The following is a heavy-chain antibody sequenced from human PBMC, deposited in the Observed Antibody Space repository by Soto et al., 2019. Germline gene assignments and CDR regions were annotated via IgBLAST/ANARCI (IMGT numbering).Heavy chain of an antibody. V-gene: IGHV6-1*01. CDR1: GDSVSSNSAA. J-gene: IGHJ6*02. CDR2: TYYRSKWYN. CDR3: ARVGSSSPGNYYYGMDV. Sequence: PSQTLSLTCVISGDSVSSNSAAWNWIRQSPSRGLEWLGRTYYRSKWYNDYAVSVKSRITINPDTSKNQFSLQLNSVTPEDTAVYYCARVGSSSPGNYYYGMDVWGQGTTVTVSS. D-gene: IGHD6-13*01.